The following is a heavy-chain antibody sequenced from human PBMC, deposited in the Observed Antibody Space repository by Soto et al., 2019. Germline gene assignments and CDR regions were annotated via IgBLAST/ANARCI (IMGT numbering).Heavy chain of an antibody. CDR1: GDSVSSNSAA. J-gene: IGHJ6*02. V-gene: IGHV6-1*01. CDR3: ARARTGYRSGWWARYDGIDV. Sequence: PSQTLSLTCAISGDSVSSNSAACNWIRQSQSRGLEWLGRRYYRSKWYNDYAVSVKSRLTINPDTSKNQFSLQLNSVTPEDTAVYYCARARTGYRSGWWARYDGIDVWGQGTRVTVAS. CDR2: RYYRSKWYN. D-gene: IGHD6-19*01.